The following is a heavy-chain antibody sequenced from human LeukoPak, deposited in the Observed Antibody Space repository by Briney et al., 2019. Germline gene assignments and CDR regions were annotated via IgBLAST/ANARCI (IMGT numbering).Heavy chain of an antibody. CDR2: IYISGST. CDR3: ARESRHNHGYHFDY. Sequence: SQTLSLTCTVSGGSISSGSYYWSWIRQPAGKGLEWIGRIYISGSTNYNPSLKSRITISVDTSKNQFSLKLTSVTAADTAVYYCARESRHNHGYHFDYWGQGTLVTVSS. J-gene: IGHJ4*02. CDR1: GGSISSGSYY. D-gene: IGHD5-18*01. V-gene: IGHV4-61*02.